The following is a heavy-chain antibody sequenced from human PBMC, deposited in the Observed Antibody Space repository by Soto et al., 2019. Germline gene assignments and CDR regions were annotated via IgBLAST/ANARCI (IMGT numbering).Heavy chain of an antibody. J-gene: IGHJ4*02. Sequence: EVQLVESGGGLVQPGGSLRLTCVASGFRFNIYSMNWIRQAPGKGLEWSSYITSDTNTIKYADSVKGRFTISRDNVKNLVYLQMNCLRDEDTAVYFCARSVEGHFDYWGQGAVVTVSS. V-gene: IGHV3-48*02. D-gene: IGHD6-19*01. CDR3: ARSVEGHFDY. CDR2: ITSDTNTI. CDR1: GFRFNIYS.